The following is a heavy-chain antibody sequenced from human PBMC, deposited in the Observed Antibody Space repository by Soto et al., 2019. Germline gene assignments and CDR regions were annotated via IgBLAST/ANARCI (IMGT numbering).Heavy chain of an antibody. CDR2: ISWNSGSI. V-gene: IGHV3-9*01. D-gene: IGHD2-2*01. CDR1: GFSFDDYA. CDR3: AKFPYCSRTSCRNPNLGVDDY. J-gene: IGHJ4*02. Sequence: EVQLVESGGGLVQPGRSLRLSCAASGFSFDDYAMHWVRQAPGKGLEWVSGISWNSGSIGYADSVQGRFTISIDNAKNSLYLQMNSLRAVDTAFYYFAKFPYCSRTSCRNPNLGVDDYWGQGTLVTVSS.